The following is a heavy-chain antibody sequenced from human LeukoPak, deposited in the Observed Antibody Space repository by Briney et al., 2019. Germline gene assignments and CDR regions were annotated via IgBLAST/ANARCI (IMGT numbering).Heavy chain of an antibody. V-gene: IGHV1-69*05. CDR1: GGTFSSYA. D-gene: IGHD2-2*02. CDR2: IIPIFGTA. CDR3: AREGYCSSTSCYMGLNY. Sequence: GASVKVSCKASGGTFSSYAISWVRQAPGQGLEWMGGIIPIFGTANYAQKFQGRVTITTDESTSTAYMGLSSLRSEDTAVYYCAREGYCSSTSCYMGLNYWGQGTLVTVSS. J-gene: IGHJ4*02.